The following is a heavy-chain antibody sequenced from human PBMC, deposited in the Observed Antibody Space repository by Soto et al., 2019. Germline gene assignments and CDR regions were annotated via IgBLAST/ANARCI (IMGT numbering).Heavy chain of an antibody. Sequence: GGSLRLSCAASGFTFSSYEMNWVRQAPGKGLEWVSYISSSGSTIYYADSVKGRFTISRDNAKNSLYLQMNSLRAEDTAVYYCARDHKGGYYYYGMDVWGQGTTVSVSS. V-gene: IGHV3-48*03. J-gene: IGHJ6*02. CDR3: ARDHKGGYYYYGMDV. CDR1: GFTFSSYE. CDR2: ISSSGSTI.